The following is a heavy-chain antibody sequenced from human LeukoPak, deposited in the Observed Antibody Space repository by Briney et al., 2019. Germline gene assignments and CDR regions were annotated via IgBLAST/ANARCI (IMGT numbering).Heavy chain of an antibody. V-gene: IGHV3-30*04. J-gene: IGHJ4*02. CDR2: ISYDGSNK. Sequence: PGGSLRLSCAASGFTFSSYAMHWVRQAPGKGLECVAVISYDGSNKYYADSVKGRFTISRDNSKNTLYLQMNSLRAEDTAVYYCARGGTNGGDYFDYWGQGTLVTVSS. CDR1: GFTFSSYA. D-gene: IGHD1-14*01. CDR3: ARGGTNGGDYFDY.